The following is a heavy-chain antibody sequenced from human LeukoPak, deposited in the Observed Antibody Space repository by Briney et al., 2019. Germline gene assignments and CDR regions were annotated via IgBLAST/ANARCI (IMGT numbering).Heavy chain of an antibody. Sequence: PSETLSLTCTVSGGSISGYYWSWIRQPPGKGLEWIGEINHSGSTNYNPSLKSRVTISVDTSKNQFSLKLSSVTAADTAVYYCASEQIGDYYFDYWGQGTLVTVSS. CDR2: INHSGST. D-gene: IGHD4-17*01. CDR3: ASEQIGDYYFDY. V-gene: IGHV4-34*01. CDR1: GGSISGYY. J-gene: IGHJ4*02.